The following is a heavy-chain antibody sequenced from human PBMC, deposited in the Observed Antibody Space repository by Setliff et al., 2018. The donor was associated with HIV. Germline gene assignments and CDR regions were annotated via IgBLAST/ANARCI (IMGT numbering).Heavy chain of an antibody. CDR2: IYTSGST. V-gene: IGHV4-4*08. D-gene: IGHD5-18*01. CDR1: GGSISSYY. CDR3: ARDLPYNYGHAGLDY. Sequence: PSETLSLTCTVSGGSISSYYWSWIRQPPGKGLEWIGYIYTSGSTNYDPSLKSRVTISVDTSKKQFSLKLSSVTAADTAMYYCARDLPYNYGHAGLDYWGLGTLVTVSS. J-gene: IGHJ4*02.